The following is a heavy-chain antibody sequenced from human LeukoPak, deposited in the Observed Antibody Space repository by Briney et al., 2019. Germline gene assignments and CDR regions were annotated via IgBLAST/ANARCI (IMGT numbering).Heavy chain of an antibody. V-gene: IGHV3-23*01. CDR3: AKDRDGYSGYDLLDY. CDR1: GFTFNLYA. Sequence: GGSLRLSCEGSGFTFNLYAMMWVRQAPGKGLEWVSAVGGSGGVTQYADSVKGRFTISRDNSRNTLFLQMNSLRAEDTAVYYCAKDRDGYSGYDLLDYWGQGTLVTVSS. J-gene: IGHJ4*02. D-gene: IGHD5-12*01. CDR2: VGGSGGVT.